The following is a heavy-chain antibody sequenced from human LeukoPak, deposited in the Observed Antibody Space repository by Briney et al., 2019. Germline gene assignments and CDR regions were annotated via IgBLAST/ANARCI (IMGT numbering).Heavy chain of an antibody. J-gene: IGHJ6*03. Sequence: ASVKVSCKASGYTFTSYGINWVRQATGQGLEWMGWMNPNSGNTGYAQKFQGRVTITRNTSISTAYMELSSLRSEDTAVYYCAAIYERYCSSTSCEYMDVWGKGTTVTVSS. CDR1: GYTFTSYG. CDR3: AAIYERYCSSTSCEYMDV. CDR2: MNPNSGNT. V-gene: IGHV1-8*03. D-gene: IGHD2-2*01.